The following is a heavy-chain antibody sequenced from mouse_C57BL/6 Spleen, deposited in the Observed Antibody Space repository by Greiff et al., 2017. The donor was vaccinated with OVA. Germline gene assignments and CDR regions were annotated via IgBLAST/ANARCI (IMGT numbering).Heavy chain of an antibody. D-gene: IGHD2-1*01. V-gene: IGHV1-53*01. J-gene: IGHJ1*03. Sequence: VQLQQPGTELVKPGASVKLSCKASGYTFTSYWMHWVKQRPGQGLEWIGNINPSNGGTNYNEKFKSKATLTVDKSSSTAYMQLSSLTSEDSAVYYCARSVYGNSPNFDVWGTGTTVTVSS. CDR3: ARSVYGNSPNFDV. CDR1: GYTFTSYW. CDR2: INPSNGGT.